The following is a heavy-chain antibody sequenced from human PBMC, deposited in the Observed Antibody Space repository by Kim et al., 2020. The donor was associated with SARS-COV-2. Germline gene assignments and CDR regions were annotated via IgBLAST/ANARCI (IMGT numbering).Heavy chain of an antibody. CDR1: GASIGIGYY. Sequence: SETLSLTCTVSGASIGIGYYWAWIRQPPGRGLEWIGSISHTGNTYSNPSLRGRISISVDTSKRQFSLNVTSVTAAHTAVYSCARMVVSAGLCFDVWGQG. V-gene: IGHV4-38-2*02. J-gene: IGHJ3*01. D-gene: IGHD2-15*01. CDR3: ARMVVSAGLCFDV. CDR2: ISHTGNT.